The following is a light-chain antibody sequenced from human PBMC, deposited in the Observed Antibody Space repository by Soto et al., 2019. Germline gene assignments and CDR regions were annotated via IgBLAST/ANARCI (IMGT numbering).Light chain of an antibody. CDR2: DAS. Sequence: EIVLTQSPATLYLSPGERATLSCRASQSVSSYLAWYQQKPGQAPRLLIYDASNRATGIPARFSGSGSGTDFTLTISSLEPEDFAVYYCQQRSNWPPPAFGQGTRREIK. J-gene: IGKJ5*01. V-gene: IGKV3-11*01. CDR1: QSVSSY. CDR3: QQRSNWPPPA.